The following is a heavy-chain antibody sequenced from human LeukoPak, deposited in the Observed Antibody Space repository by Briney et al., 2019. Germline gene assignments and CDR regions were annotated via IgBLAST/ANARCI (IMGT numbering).Heavy chain of an antibody. CDR3: AKAVGSISGSFDY. V-gene: IGHV3-66*01. J-gene: IGHJ4*02. Sequence: PGGSLRLSCAVSGFTVTSDYMSWVRQAPGKGLEWVSIIYSGDRTDYADSVKGRFTISRDNSNSTLYLQMDSLRGDDAAVYYCAKAVGSISGSFDYWGQGTLVTVSS. D-gene: IGHD6-13*01. CDR1: GFTVTSDY. CDR2: IYSGDRT.